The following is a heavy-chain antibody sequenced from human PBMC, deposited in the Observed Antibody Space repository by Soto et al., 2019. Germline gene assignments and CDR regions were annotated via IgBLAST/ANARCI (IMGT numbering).Heavy chain of an antibody. D-gene: IGHD2-2*01. CDR3: ARDLTIVPATHPRLENYGMDV. CDR1: GYSFTSYR. Sequence: QVQLVQSAAEVKKPGASVKVSCKASGYSFTSYRISWVRRAPGQGLEWMGWVSPYNGHTQFAQRFQGRVTMTTDTSTKTAYMELRNLRSDDTAHYYCARDLTIVPATHPRLENYGMDVWGQGTTVIVSS. V-gene: IGHV1-18*01. CDR2: VSPYNGHT. J-gene: IGHJ6*02.